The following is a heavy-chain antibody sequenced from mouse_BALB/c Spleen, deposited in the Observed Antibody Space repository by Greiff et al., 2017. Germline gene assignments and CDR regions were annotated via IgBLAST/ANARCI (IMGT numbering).Heavy chain of an antibody. Sequence: EVNLVESGGGLVKPGGSLKLSCAASGFTFSSYAMSWVRQSPEKRLEWVAEISSGGSYTYYPDTVTGRFTISRDNAKNTLYLEMSSLRSEDTAMYYCAREGRNGNFFDYWGQGTTLTVSS. D-gene: IGHD2-1*01. CDR2: ISSGGSYT. CDR3: AREGRNGNFFDY. CDR1: GFTFSSYA. J-gene: IGHJ2*01. V-gene: IGHV5-9-4*01.